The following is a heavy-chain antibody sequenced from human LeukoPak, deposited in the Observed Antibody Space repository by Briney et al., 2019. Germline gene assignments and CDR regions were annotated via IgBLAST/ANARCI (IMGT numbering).Heavy chain of an antibody. V-gene: IGHV3-7*01. CDR3: ARDPAFGAFDI. CDR1: GGSISSSSYY. D-gene: IGHD3-10*01. J-gene: IGHJ3*02. CDR2: IKPDGSDK. Sequence: ETLSLTCTVSGGSISSSSYYWGWIRQPPGKGLEWVAIIKPDGSDKSYADSVRGRFTISRDNAKNSLYLHMNGLRAEDTSVYYCARDPAFGAFDIWGRGTLVTVSS.